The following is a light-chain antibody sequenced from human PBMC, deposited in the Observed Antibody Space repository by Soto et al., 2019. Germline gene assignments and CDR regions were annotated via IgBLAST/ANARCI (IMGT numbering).Light chain of an antibody. CDR3: QQYNNWPPT. CDR1: QSVSSN. J-gene: IGKJ5*01. Sequence: EIVMTQSPATLSVSPGARATLSFSASQSVSSNLAWYQQKPGQAPRLLIYGASTRATGVPARFSGSRSGTEFTLTISSLQSEDFTVYYCQQYNNWPPTFGQGTRLEIK. CDR2: GAS. V-gene: IGKV3-15*01.